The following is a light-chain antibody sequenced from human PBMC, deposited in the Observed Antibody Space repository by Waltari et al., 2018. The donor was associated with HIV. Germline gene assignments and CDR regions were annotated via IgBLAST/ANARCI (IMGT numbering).Light chain of an antibody. CDR2: EVS. Sequence: QSALTQPASVSGSPGQSITISCTGTSSDVGSYNLVSWYQQHPGKAPKLMIYEVSKRPSGVSNRFSGSKSGNTASLTISGLQAEDEADYYCCSYAGSREGYVFVTGTKVTVL. J-gene: IGLJ1*01. CDR1: SSDVGSYNL. CDR3: CSYAGSREGYV. V-gene: IGLV2-23*02.